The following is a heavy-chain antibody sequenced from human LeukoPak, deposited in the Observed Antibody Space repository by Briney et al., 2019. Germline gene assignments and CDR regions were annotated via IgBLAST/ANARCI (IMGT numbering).Heavy chain of an antibody. CDR1: GFSVSGNY. Sequence: PGGSLRLSCAASGFSVSGNYMSWVRQAPGKGLEWVSVIYTGGTTYYADSVKGRFTISRDNSKNTLYLQMNTLRAEDTAVYYCARDDWFDPWGQGTLVTVSS. V-gene: IGHV3-53*01. J-gene: IGHJ5*02. CDR3: ARDDWFDP. CDR2: IYTGGTT.